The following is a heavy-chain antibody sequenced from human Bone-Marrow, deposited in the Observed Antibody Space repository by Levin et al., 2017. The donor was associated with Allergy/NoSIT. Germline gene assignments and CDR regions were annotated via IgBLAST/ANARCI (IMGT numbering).Heavy chain of an antibody. CDR1: GYNFIAHH. D-gene: IGHD4/OR15-4a*01. J-gene: IGHJ4*02. Sequence: GESLKISCKTSGYNFIAHHIHWLRQAPGQGLEWMGRLNPRTWTTNYAQRFRGRISMTSETSATTAYLALQSLTSDDTAFYFCARGDDEYGDIWGQGTLVSVSS. CDR3: ARGDDEYGDI. CDR2: LNPRTWTT. V-gene: IGHV1-2*06.